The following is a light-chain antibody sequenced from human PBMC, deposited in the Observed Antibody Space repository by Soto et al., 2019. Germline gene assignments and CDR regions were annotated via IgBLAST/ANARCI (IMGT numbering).Light chain of an antibody. CDR2: DAS. V-gene: IGKV1-33*01. Sequence: IQMTQSPSSLSASVGDRVTITCQASQDISKNLNWYQQKPGKAPKLLIYDASSLQTGVPSRFSGSVSATHFTFTISTLQPEDIATYYCQKYENLLPITFGKGTRLEIK. CDR3: QKYENLLPIT. CDR1: QDISKN. J-gene: IGKJ5*01.